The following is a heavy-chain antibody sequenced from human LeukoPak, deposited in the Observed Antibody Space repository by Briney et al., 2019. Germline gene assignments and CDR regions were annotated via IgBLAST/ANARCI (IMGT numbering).Heavy chain of an antibody. CDR1: GFTFSSYS. J-gene: IGHJ1*01. Sequence: GGSLRLSCAASGFTFSSYSMNWVRQAPGKGLEWVSSISSSSSYIYYADSVKGRFTISRDNAKNSLYLQMNSLRAEDTAVYYCARGGNAEYFQHWGQGTLVTVSS. V-gene: IGHV3-21*04. CDR2: ISSSSSYI. CDR3: ARGGNAEYFQH.